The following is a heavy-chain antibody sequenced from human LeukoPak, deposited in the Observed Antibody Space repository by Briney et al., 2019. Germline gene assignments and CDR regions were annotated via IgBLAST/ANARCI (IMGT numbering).Heavy chain of an antibody. Sequence: GGSLRLSCAASGISVSENYMSWVRQAPGKGLEWVCIVHRDGSIEYADSVKGRFTISRDIAENTLSLQMNSLRVEDTAVYYCARDSGSASWAYSWGQGTLVTVSS. D-gene: IGHD2-15*01. CDR1: GISVSENY. V-gene: IGHV3-66*02. CDR3: ARDSGSASWAYS. J-gene: IGHJ4*02. CDR2: VHRDGSI.